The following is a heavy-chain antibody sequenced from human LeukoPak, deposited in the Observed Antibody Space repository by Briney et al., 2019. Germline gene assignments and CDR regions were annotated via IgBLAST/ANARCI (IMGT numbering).Heavy chain of an antibody. J-gene: IGHJ3*01. CDR1: GITFEDYA. CDR2: ISWNSGTR. CDR3: AKEGHMDDSSAGAFDL. D-gene: IGHD3-22*01. Sequence: GGSLRLSYAASGITFEDYAMYWVRQAPGKGLEWVSGISWNSGTRVYGDSVKGRFTVSRDNAKNFLYLQMNSLRAEDTASYFCAKEGHMDDSSAGAFDLWGQGTMVIVSS. V-gene: IGHV3-9*01.